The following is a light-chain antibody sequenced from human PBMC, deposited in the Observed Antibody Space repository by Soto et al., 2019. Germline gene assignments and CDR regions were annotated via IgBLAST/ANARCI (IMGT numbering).Light chain of an antibody. V-gene: IGLV2-14*01. Sequence: SVLTXPASVSGSPGQSITISCTGTSSDVGNYKYVSWYQQHPGKAPKLMIYEVSNRPSGVSNRFSGSKSGNTASLTISGLQAEDETDYYCFSYTSSGTYVFGTGTKVPVL. CDR1: SSDVGNYKY. CDR2: EVS. CDR3: FSYTSSGTYV. J-gene: IGLJ1*01.